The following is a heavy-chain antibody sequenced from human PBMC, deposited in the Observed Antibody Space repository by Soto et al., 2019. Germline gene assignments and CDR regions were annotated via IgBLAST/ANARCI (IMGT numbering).Heavy chain of an antibody. CDR2: ISAYNGNT. CDR1: GYTFTSYG. Sequence: QVQLVQSGAEVKKPGASVKVSCKASGYTFTSYGISWVRQAPGQGLEWMGWISAYNGNTNYAQKLQGRVTMITDTSTSTAYMELRSLRSDDTAVYYCARDPRGYCSSTSCSPDWFDPWGQGTLVTVSS. CDR3: ARDPRGYCSSTSCSPDWFDP. V-gene: IGHV1-18*01. D-gene: IGHD2-2*01. J-gene: IGHJ5*02.